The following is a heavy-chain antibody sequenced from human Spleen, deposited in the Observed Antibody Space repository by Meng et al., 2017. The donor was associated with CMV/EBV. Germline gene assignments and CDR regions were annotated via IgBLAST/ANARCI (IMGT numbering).Heavy chain of an antibody. Sequence: ASVKVSCKASGYTFTRYDINWVRQASGQGLEWMGRMDPNNGNTAYAQKFQGRVTMTRKTSLNTVYMELSSLRSEDTAVYYCARATENYYYGMDVWGQGTMVTVSS. CDR2: MDPNNGNT. D-gene: IGHD1-14*01. CDR3: ARATENYYYGMDV. V-gene: IGHV1-8*01. CDR1: GYTFTRYD. J-gene: IGHJ6*02.